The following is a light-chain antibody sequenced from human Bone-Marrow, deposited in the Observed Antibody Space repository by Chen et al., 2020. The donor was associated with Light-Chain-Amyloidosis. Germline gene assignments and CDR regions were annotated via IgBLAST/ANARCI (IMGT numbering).Light chain of an antibody. CDR2: EVT. V-gene: IGLV2-14*01. Sequence: QSALTHPASVSGSPGPSITISCTGTSIDVGGDNHVSWYQQPPDKAPKLMIYEVTNRPSWVPDRLSGSKYDNTASLTISGIQTEDEADYFCSSYTITNTLVFGSGTRVTVL. J-gene: IGLJ1*01. CDR3: SSYTITNTLV. CDR1: SIDVGGDNH.